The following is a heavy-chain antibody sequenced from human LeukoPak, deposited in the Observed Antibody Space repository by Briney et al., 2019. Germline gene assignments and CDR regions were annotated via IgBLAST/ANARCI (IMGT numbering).Heavy chain of an antibody. CDR1: GFTFSSYW. D-gene: IGHD6-19*01. CDR3: ARDGDSSGWEDYFDY. J-gene: IGHJ4*02. Sequence: PGGSLRLSCAASGFTFSSYWMSWVRQAPGKGLEWVANIKQDGSEKYYVDSVKGRFTISRDNAKNSLYLQMNSLRAEDTAVYYCARDGDSSGWEDYFDYWGQGTLVTVSS. V-gene: IGHV3-7*01. CDR2: IKQDGSEK.